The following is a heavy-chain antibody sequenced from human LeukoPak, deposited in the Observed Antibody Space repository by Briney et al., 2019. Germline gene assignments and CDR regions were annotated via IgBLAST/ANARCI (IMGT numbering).Heavy chain of an antibody. D-gene: IGHD4-11*01. Sequence: GASVKVSCKASRYTFTGYWIHWVRQAPGQGLEWMGCMHPNSGVTGYAQRFQGRVTMTRDTSISTAYMDLSSLRSDDTAVYYCARDPGYLQSDYWGQGTLVTVPS. V-gene: IGHV1-2*02. CDR1: RYTFTGYW. CDR2: MHPNSGVT. CDR3: ARDPGYLQSDY. J-gene: IGHJ4*02.